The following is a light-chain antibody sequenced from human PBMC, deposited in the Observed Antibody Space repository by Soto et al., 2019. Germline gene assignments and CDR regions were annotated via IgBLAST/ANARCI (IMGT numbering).Light chain of an antibody. V-gene: IGKV3D-20*02. CDR3: QQRSNWPPKIT. CDR2: DAS. J-gene: IGKJ5*01. CDR1: QSVSSSY. Sequence: EIVMTQSPATLSVSPGERATLSCRASQSVSSSYFAWYQQKPGQAPRLLIYDASNRATGIPARFSGSGSGTDFTLTISSLEPEDFAVYYCQQRSNWPPKITFGQGTRLEVK.